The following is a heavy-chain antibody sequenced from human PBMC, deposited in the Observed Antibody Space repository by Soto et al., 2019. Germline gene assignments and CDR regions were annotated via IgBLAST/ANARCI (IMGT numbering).Heavy chain of an antibody. CDR1: GFNFDDYT. D-gene: IGHD3-22*01. V-gene: IGHV3-43*01. Sequence: EVQLVESGGVVVQPGGSLRLSCAASGFNFDDYTMHWVRQAPGKGLEWVSLISRDGGRTHYADSVKGRFAISRDNSKNSLFLQMNRLRNEDPSLDYCAKGAVVLNYFFDYWGQGTLVTGSS. CDR2: ISRDGGRT. J-gene: IGHJ4*02. CDR3: AKGAVVLNYFFDY.